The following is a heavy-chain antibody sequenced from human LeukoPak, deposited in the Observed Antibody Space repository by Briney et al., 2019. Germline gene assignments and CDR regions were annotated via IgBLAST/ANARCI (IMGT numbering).Heavy chain of an antibody. CDR3: ARGIYDSSFGSTFDY. D-gene: IGHD3-22*01. Sequence: GGSLRLSCAASGFTFSSYSMNWVRQSPGKGLEWLSYISGGSDTRYHADSLKGRFTISRDNAKNSLYLQMNSLRAEDTAVYYCARGIYDSSFGSTFDYWGQGTLVTVSS. V-gene: IGHV3-48*01. CDR2: ISGGSDTR. CDR1: GFTFSSYS. J-gene: IGHJ4*02.